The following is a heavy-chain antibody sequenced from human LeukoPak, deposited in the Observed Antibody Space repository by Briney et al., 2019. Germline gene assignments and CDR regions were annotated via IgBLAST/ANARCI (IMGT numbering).Heavy chain of an antibody. CDR2: IKQDGSEK. D-gene: IGHD3-9*01. Sequence: QPGGSLRLSCAASGFTFSSYWMSWVRQAPGKGLEWVANIKQDGSEKYYVDSVKGRFTISRDNAKNSLYLQMNSLRAEDTAVYYCARLGRYYDIFTGYYSDYWGQGTLVTVSS. CDR1: GFTFSSYW. J-gene: IGHJ4*02. V-gene: IGHV3-7*03. CDR3: ARLGRYYDIFTGYYSDY.